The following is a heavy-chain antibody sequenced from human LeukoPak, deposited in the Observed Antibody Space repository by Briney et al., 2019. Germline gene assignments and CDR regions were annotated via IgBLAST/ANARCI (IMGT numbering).Heavy chain of an antibody. CDR2: IYYSGST. J-gene: IGHJ4*02. Sequence: SETLSLTCTVSGGSISSYYWSRIRQPPGKGLEWIGYIYYSGSTNYNPSLKSRVTISVDTSKNQFSLRLSSVTAADTAVYYCAAYYSSGLFDYWGQGTLVTVSS. V-gene: IGHV4-59*01. D-gene: IGHD6-19*01. CDR3: AAYYSSGLFDY. CDR1: GGSISSYY.